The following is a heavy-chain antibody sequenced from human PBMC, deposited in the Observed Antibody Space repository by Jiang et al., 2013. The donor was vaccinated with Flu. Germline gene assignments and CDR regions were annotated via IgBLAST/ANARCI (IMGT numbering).Heavy chain of an antibody. J-gene: IGHJ5*02. D-gene: IGHD3-3*01. Sequence: QLLESGGGVVQPGRSLRLSCAASGFTFSSYGMHWVRQAPGKGLEWVAVIWYDGSNKYYADSVKGRFTISRDNSKNTLYLQMNSLRAEDTAVYYCARDPFSPRGWFDPWGQGTLVTVSS. CDR1: GFTFSSYG. CDR3: ARDPFSPRGWFDP. CDR2: IWYDGSNK. V-gene: IGHV3-33*01.